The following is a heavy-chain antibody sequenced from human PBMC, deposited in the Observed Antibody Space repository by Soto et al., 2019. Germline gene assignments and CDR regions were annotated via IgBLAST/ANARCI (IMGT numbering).Heavy chain of an antibody. CDR3: ASGRCWTNCDYFEY. D-gene: IGHD2-8*01. CDR2: MSHDGSSI. V-gene: IGHV3-30*03. CDR1: GFIFSSYG. J-gene: IGHJ4*02. Sequence: QVQLVESGGGVVQPGRSLRLSCAASGFIFSSYGMQWVRQAPGKGLECVALMSHDGSSIEYADSVKGRFTISRDNSKNTLYLQMNSLRDEYTAVYYCASGRCWTNCDYFEYWGQGTLVTASS.